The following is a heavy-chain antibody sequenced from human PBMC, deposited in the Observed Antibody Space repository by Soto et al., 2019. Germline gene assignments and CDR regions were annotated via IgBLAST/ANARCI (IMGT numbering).Heavy chain of an antibody. Sequence: GESLKISCKASGYSFINYWIGWVRQMPGKGLEWMAIINPGNSETRYSPAFQGQVTISADKSISTAYLQWSSLKASDTAMYYCASSGWSNYYYYGMDVWGQGTTVTVSS. J-gene: IGHJ6*02. CDR3: ASSGWSNYYYYGMDV. V-gene: IGHV5-51*01. CDR2: INPGNSET. CDR1: GYSFINYW. D-gene: IGHD6-19*01.